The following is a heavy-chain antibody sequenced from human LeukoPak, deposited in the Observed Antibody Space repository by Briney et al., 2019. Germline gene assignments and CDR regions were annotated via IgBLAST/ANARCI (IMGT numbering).Heavy chain of an antibody. CDR1: GYTFTSYA. V-gene: IGHV1-3*01. D-gene: IGHD6-13*01. CDR2: INAGNGNT. CDR3: AKLEAAGTHWFDP. Sequence: ASVKVSCKASGYTFTSYAMHWVRQAPGQRLEWMGWINAGNGNTKYSQKFQGRVTITRDTSASTAYMELSSLRSEDTAVYYCAKLEAAGTHWFDPWGQGTLVTVSS. J-gene: IGHJ5*02.